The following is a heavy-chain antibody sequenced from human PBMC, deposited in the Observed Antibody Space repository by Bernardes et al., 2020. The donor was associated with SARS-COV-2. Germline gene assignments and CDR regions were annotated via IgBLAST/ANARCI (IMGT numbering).Heavy chain of an antibody. J-gene: IGHJ4*02. CDR3: AREVEGLRNFDY. V-gene: IGHV3-43*01. Sequence: GGSLRLSCVASGFTFDDYTMHWVRQAPGKGLEWVSLFSWDGGSKYYGDSVKGRFTISRDNSKNSLYLEMSGLTSDDTALYYCAREVEGLRNFDYWGQGTLVTVSS. CDR1: GFTFDDYT. CDR2: FSWDGGSK. D-gene: IGHD1-1*01.